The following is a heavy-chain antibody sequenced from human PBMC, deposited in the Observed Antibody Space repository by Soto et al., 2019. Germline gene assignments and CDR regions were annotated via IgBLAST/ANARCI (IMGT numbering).Heavy chain of an antibody. Sequence: SETLSLTCPVSGGSISSYYWRWIRQHPGKGLEWIGYIYYSGSTNYPPSLKSRVTISVDTSKNKFSLKLSSVTAADTAVYYCATGYSRGWHRNFDDWGQGTRVTVSS. J-gene: IGHJ4*02. CDR2: IYYSGST. V-gene: IGHV4-59*01. CDR1: GGSISSYY. CDR3: ATGYSRGWHRNFDD. D-gene: IGHD6-19*01.